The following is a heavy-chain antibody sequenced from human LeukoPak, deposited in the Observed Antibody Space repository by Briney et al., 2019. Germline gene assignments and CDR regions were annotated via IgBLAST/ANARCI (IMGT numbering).Heavy chain of an antibody. Sequence: SVKVSCKASGGTFSSYAISWVRRAPGQGLEWMGGIIPIFGTANYAQKFQGRVTITADESTSTAYMELSSLRSEDTAVYYCARGQYSSSWYGGYYFDYWGQGTLVTVSS. CDR3: ARGQYSSSWYGGYYFDY. D-gene: IGHD6-13*01. J-gene: IGHJ4*02. CDR1: GGTFSSYA. CDR2: IIPIFGTA. V-gene: IGHV1-69*01.